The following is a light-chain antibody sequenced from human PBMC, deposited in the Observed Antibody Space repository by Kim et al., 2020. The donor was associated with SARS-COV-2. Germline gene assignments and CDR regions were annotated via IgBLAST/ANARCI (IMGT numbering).Light chain of an antibody. J-gene: IGLJ3*02. CDR2: DAD. CDR3: QTSDRSLSSWV. CDR1: SSNIGASYD. Sequence: KVTISCSTRSSNIGASYDLEWYQQHPGTDPTLLIFDADSRPPGIPDRCSGCKTCASAALATAGLQVEDDAAYYYQTSDRSLSSWVFGGGTQLTVL. V-gene: IGLV1-40*03.